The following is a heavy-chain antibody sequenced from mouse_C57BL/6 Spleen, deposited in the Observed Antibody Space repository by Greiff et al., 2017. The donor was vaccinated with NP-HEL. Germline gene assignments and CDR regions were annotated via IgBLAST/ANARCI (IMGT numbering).Heavy chain of an antibody. V-gene: IGHV1-26*01. CDR1: GYTFTDYY. D-gene: IGHD1-1*01. CDR2: INPNNGGT. J-gene: IGHJ3*01. CDR3: ARGVGYYGSSRAWFAY. Sequence: VQLQQSGPELVKPGASVKISCKASGYTFTDYYMNWVKQSHGKSLEWIGDINPNNGGTSYNQKFKGKATLTVDKSSSTAYMELRSLTSEDSAVYYCARGVGYYGSSRAWFAYWGQGTLVTVSA.